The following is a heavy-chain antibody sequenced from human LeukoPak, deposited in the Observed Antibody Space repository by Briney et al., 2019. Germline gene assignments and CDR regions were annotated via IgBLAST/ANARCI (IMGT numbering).Heavy chain of an antibody. V-gene: IGHV1-46*01. CDR2: INPSGGST. J-gene: IGHJ6*02. D-gene: IGHD3-9*01. CDR3: ARDLYDILDYYYYYGMDV. Sequence: ASVKVSCKASGYTFTSYYMHWVRQAPGQGLEWMGIINPSGGSTSYAQKFQGRVTMTRDTSTSTVYMELSSLRSEDTAVYYCARDLYDILDYYYYYGMDVWGQGTTVTVSS. CDR1: GYTFTSYY.